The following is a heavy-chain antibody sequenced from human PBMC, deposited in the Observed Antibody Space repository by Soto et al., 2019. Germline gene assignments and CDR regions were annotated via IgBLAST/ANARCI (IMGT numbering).Heavy chain of an antibody. J-gene: IGHJ6*02. D-gene: IGHD2-21*02. CDR1: GGSVSSGRNY. Sequence: ETLSLTCTVSGGSVSSGRNYWNWIRQPPGKGLEWIGYMYYSGSTNYNPSLKSRVTIPVDTSKNQFSLKLTSVTAADTAVYYCARGSHCGGDCYSGYYYYYGMDVWGQGTTVTVSS. CDR3: ARGSHCGGDCYSGYYYYYGMDV. CDR2: MYYSGST. V-gene: IGHV4-61*01.